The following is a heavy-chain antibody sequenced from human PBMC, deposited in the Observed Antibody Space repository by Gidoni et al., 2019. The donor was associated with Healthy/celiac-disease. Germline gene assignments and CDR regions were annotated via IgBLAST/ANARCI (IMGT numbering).Heavy chain of an antibody. CDR2: ISSSSIYI. CDR1: GFTFSSSS. J-gene: IGHJ5*02. V-gene: IGHV3-21*01. Sequence: EVQLVESGGGLVKPGGSLRLSCAASGFTFSSSSMNWVRQAPGKGLEWVSSISSSSIYIYYADSVKGRFTISRDNAKNSLYLQMNSLRAEDTAVYYCARYPADDYGDYNWFDPWGQGTLVTVSS. D-gene: IGHD4-17*01. CDR3: ARYPADDYGDYNWFDP.